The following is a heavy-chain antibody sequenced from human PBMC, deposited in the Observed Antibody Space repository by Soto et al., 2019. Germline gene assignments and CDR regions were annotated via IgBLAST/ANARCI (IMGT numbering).Heavy chain of an antibody. J-gene: IGHJ4*02. Sequence: PSETLSLSCVVSGDSISSDKWWSRIRQPPGKGLQWIGEIYHSGSTKYNPSLKSRVIISVDKSKNQFSLKLSSVTDADTAVYYCARGETQQQRDYWGQGTLVTVSS. CDR1: GDSISSDKW. V-gene: IGHV4-4*02. D-gene: IGHD6-13*01. CDR3: ARGETQQQRDY. CDR2: IYHSGST.